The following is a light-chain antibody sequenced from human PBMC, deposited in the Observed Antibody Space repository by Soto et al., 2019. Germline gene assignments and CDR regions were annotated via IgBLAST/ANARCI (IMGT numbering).Light chain of an antibody. V-gene: IGLV1-44*01. CDR1: RSNIGRNT. Sequence: QSVLTQPPSASGTPGQRVTISCSGSRSNIGRNTVKWYRQLPGTAPKLLIGSSDQRPSGVPDRFSGAQSGTSAFLAISGLQSEDEADYSCAAWDDSLNAWAFGGGTKLTFL. J-gene: IGLJ3*02. CDR3: AAWDDSLNAWA. CDR2: SSD.